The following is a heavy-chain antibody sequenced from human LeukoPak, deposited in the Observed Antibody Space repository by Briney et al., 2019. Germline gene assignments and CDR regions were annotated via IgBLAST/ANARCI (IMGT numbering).Heavy chain of an antibody. CDR3: AMWPYGGYGVDGDAFDI. CDR2: IIPILGIA. J-gene: IGHJ3*02. V-gene: IGHV1-69*04. D-gene: IGHD4-17*01. Sequence: ASVKVSCKASGDTFSSYAISWGRQAPGQGLEWMGRIIPILGIANYAQKFQGRVTITADKSTSTAYMELSSLRCEDTAVYYCAMWPYGGYGVDGDAFDIWGQGTMVTVSS. CDR1: GDTFSSYA.